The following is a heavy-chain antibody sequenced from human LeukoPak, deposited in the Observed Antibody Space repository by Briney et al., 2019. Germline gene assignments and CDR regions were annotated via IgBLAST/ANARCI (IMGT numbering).Heavy chain of an antibody. V-gene: IGHV3-30*03. CDR2: ISYDGSNK. Sequence: GRSLRLSCAASGFTFSSYGMHWVRQAPGKALEWVAVISYDGSNKYYADSVKGRFTISRDNSKNTLHLQMNSLRAEDTSVYYCARDTKHLGYFDYWGQGTLVTVSS. D-gene: IGHD1-26*01. J-gene: IGHJ4*02. CDR1: GFTFSSYG. CDR3: ARDTKHLGYFDY.